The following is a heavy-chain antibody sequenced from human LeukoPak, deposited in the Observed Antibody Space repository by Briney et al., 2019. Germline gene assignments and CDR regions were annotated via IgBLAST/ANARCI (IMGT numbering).Heavy chain of an antibody. CDR1: GFTFNRYW. Sequence: GGSLRLSCAASGFTFNRYWMHWVRQVPGKGLVWVSRINSDGSRTNYVDSAKGRFTISRDNAKNTLFLQMNSLGAEDSAVYYCARGNFYSCSGSSPLDYWGQGTLVTVSS. V-gene: IGHV3-74*01. D-gene: IGHD3-10*01. CDR2: INSDGSRT. CDR3: ARGNFYSCSGSSPLDY. J-gene: IGHJ4*02.